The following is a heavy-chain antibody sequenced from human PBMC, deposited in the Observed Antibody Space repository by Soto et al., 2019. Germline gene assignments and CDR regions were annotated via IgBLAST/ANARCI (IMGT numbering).Heavy chain of an antibody. CDR2: IYAGNGNT. V-gene: IGHV1-3*01. Sequence: QVQLVQCGAEVKKPGASVKVSCKTSGYTCTSYTVHWVRQAHGQRLEWMGWIYAGNGNTKYSQKFQGRVTITRDTSASTAYMEPSSPRSEDTAVYYCARDVYSSGWYWSGRFDPWGQGTLVTVSS. CDR1: GYTCTSYT. CDR3: ARDVYSSGWYWSGRFDP. J-gene: IGHJ5*02. D-gene: IGHD6-19*01.